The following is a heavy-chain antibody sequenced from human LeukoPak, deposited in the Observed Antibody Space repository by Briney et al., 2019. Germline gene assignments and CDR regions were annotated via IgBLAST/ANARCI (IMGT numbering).Heavy chain of an antibody. Sequence: GGSLRLSCAASGFPFSSYGMHWVRQAPGKGLDWVAFIRYDGSNKYYADSVKGLFTIARDNSKNTLYLQMNSLRPEDTAVYHCVTNYSSTYVHYFDYWGQGTLVTVSS. V-gene: IGHV3-30*02. J-gene: IGHJ4*02. D-gene: IGHD4-11*01. CDR3: VTNYSSTYVHYFDY. CDR2: IRYDGSNK. CDR1: GFPFSSYG.